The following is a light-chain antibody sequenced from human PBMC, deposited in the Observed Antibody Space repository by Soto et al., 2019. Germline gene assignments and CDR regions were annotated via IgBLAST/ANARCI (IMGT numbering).Light chain of an antibody. J-gene: IGKJ1*01. CDR3: QQYGGPVPWT. CDR2: GAS. CDR1: QSVRSN. Sequence: EIVMTHSPATLSASPCERATLSFSASQSVRSNLAWYQQKPGQAPRLLIYGASTRATGIPDRFTGSGSGTDFTLTIARLEPEDFAVYYCQQYGGPVPWTFGQGTKVDI. V-gene: IGKV3D-15*01.